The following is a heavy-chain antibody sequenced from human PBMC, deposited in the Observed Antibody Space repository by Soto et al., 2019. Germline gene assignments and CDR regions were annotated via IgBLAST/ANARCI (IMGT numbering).Heavy chain of an antibody. D-gene: IGHD3-10*01. J-gene: IGHJ5*02. CDR2: IGPSDSYT. CDR1: GYSFTSYW. V-gene: IGHV5-10-1*01. Sequence: PGESLKISCKGSGYSFTSYWISWVRQMPGKGLEWIGRIGPSDSYTNYSPSFQGHVTISADKSISTAYLQWSSLKASDTAMYYCARLFDYGSGSYVFDPWGQGTLVTVSS. CDR3: ARLFDYGSGSYVFDP.